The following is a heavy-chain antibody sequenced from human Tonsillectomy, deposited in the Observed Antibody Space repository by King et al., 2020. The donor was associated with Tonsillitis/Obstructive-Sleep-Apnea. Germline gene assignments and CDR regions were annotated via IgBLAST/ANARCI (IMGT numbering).Heavy chain of an antibody. CDR2: IKQDGSEK. CDR1: GFTFSSYW. Sequence: VQLVESGGGLVQPGGSLRLSCAASGFTFSSYWMSWVRQAPGKGLEWVANIKQDGSEKYYVDSVKGRFTISRDNAKNSLYLQINSLRAEDTAVYYCARADIVVVPSYYYYYMDVWGKGTTVTVSS. J-gene: IGHJ6*03. D-gene: IGHD2-2*01. V-gene: IGHV3-7*04. CDR3: ARADIVVVPSYYYYYMDV.